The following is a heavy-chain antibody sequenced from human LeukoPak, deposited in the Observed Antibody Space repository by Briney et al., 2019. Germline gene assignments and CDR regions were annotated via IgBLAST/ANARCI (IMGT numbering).Heavy chain of an antibody. CDR3: ARDIRGYSYGATPDYVMDV. Sequence: GASVKVSCKASGYTFTGYYMHWVRQAPGQGLEWMGWINPNSGGTNYAQKFQGRVTMTRDTSISTAYMELSRLRSDDTAVYYCARDIRGYSYGATPDYVMDVWGQGTTVTVSS. D-gene: IGHD5-18*01. V-gene: IGHV1-2*02. CDR1: GYTFTGYY. J-gene: IGHJ6*02. CDR2: INPNSGGT.